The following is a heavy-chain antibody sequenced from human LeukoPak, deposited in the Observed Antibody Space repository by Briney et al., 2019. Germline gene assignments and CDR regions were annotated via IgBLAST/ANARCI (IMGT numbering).Heavy chain of an antibody. CDR1: GFTVSSNY. CDR3: AKSQYSYGVVY. Sequence: GGSLRLSCAASGFTVSSNYMSWVRQAPGKGLEWVAVISYDGSDKYYADSVKGRFTISRDNSKNTLYLQMNSLRAEDTAVYYCAKSQYSYGVVYWGQGTLVTVSS. J-gene: IGHJ4*02. CDR2: ISYDGSDK. V-gene: IGHV3-30*18. D-gene: IGHD5-18*01.